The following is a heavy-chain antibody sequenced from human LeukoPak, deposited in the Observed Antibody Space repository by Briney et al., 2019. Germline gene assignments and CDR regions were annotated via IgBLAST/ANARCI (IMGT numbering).Heavy chain of an antibody. Sequence: TSETLSLTCTVSGGSISSGGYYWSWIRQHPGKGLEWIGYIYYSGSTYYNPSLKSRVTISVDTFKDQFSLKLSSVTAADTAVYYCARDRVPVGWFDPWGQGTLVTVSS. D-gene: IGHD3-10*01. CDR2: IYYSGST. V-gene: IGHV4-31*03. CDR3: ARDRVPVGWFDP. J-gene: IGHJ5*02. CDR1: GGSISSGGYY.